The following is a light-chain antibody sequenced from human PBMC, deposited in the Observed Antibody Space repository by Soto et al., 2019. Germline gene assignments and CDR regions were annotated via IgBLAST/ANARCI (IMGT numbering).Light chain of an antibody. Sequence: EIVLTQSPATQSLSPGERATLSCRASESVNNYLAWYQQKPGQAPRLLIYETSNRATGIPARFGGSGSGTDFTLTISSLEPEDFAVYYCQLHSTWPPYIFGQGTRLEIK. V-gene: IGKV3-11*01. CDR1: ESVNNY. J-gene: IGKJ2*01. CDR2: ETS. CDR3: QLHSTWPPYI.